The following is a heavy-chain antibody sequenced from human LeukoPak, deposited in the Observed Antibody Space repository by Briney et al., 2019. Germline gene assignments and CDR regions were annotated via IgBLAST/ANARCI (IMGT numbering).Heavy chain of an antibody. CDR2: LYHSDSA. J-gene: IGHJ6*03. Sequence: SETLSLTCAVSGYSISNGYYWVWIRQPPGRELEWIGSLYHSDSAYYNTSLRSRVSMSVDTSKNQFSLTLSFVTAADTAVYYCARQHDSYYYYYIDVWGSGTTVTVSS. V-gene: IGHV4-38-2*01. CDR1: GYSISNGYY. CDR3: ARQHDSYYYYYIDV.